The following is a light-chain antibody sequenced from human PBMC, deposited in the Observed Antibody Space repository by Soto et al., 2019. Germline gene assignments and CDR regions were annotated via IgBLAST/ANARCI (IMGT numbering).Light chain of an antibody. CDR3: ASWDDRLKGYV. V-gene: IGLV1-44*01. CDR2: IND. CDR1: RSHIGSTS. J-gene: IGLJ1*01. Sequence: QSVLTQPPSVSGTPGQRVIISCSGSRSHIGSTSVNWYPQLPGTAPKLLIYINDKRPSGAPDRFSGSTSGTSVSLAISGLQSEDEADYYCASWDDRLKGYVFGTGTKVTVL.